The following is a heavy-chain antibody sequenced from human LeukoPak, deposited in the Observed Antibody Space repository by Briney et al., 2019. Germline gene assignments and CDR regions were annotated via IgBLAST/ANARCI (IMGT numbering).Heavy chain of an antibody. CDR3: ARGHRYGDYYYYGMDV. CDR2: INPNNGGT. V-gene: IGHV1-2*02. CDR1: GYTFTGYY. Sequence: GASVKVSCKASGYTFTGYYMHWVRQAPGQGLEWMGWINPNNGGTNYAQKFQGRVTMTRDTSISTAYMELSRLRSDDTAVYYCARGHRYGDYYYYGMDVWGQGTTVTVSS. J-gene: IGHJ6*02. D-gene: IGHD4-17*01.